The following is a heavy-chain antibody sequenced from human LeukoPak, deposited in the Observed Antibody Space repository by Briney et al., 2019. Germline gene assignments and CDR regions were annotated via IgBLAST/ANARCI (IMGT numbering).Heavy chain of an antibody. CDR3: ARRRVATIRYYYYYGMDV. D-gene: IGHD5-12*01. CDR1: GFTFSSYG. J-gene: IGHJ6*04. V-gene: IGHV3-33*01. CDR2: IWYDGSNK. Sequence: GRCLRLSCAASGFTFSSYGMHWVRQAPGKGLEWVAVIWYDGSNKYYADSVKGRFTISRDNSKNTLYLQMNSLRAEDTAVYYCARRRVATIRYYYYYGMDVWGKGTTVTVSS.